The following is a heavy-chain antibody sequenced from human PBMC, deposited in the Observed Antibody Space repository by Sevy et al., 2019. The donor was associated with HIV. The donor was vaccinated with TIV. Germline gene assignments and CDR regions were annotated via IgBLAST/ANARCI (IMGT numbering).Heavy chain of an antibody. CDR3: ARGGGNGWYYFDY. CDR1: GGTFSTYG. D-gene: IGHD6-19*01. V-gene: IGHV1-69*13. J-gene: IGHJ4*02. CDR2: IIPILGTT. Sequence: ASVKVSCKASGGTFSTYGISWVRQAPGQGLEWMGGIIPILGTTNYAQKFQGRVTITADEFTKTAYMERSSLRSEDTAVYYWARGGGNGWYYFDYWGQETLVTVSS.